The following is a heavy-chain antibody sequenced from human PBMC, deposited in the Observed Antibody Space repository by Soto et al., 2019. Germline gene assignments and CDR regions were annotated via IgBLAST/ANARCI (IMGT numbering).Heavy chain of an antibody. CDR2: IYHSGST. J-gene: IGHJ4*02. CDR1: GGSISSSNW. Sequence: SETLSLTCAVSGGSISSSNWWSWVRQPPGRGLEWIGEIYHSGSTNYNPSLKSRVTISVDKSKNQFSLKLSSVTAADTAVYYCARVKASGVNFDYWGQGTLVTVSS. V-gene: IGHV4-4*02. D-gene: IGHD3-10*01. CDR3: ARVKASGVNFDY.